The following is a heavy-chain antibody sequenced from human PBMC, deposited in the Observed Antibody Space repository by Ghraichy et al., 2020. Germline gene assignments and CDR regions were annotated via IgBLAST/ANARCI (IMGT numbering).Heavy chain of an antibody. CDR1: GASIRYYY. Sequence: SETLSLTCTVSGASIRYYYWSWIRQPPGKGLEWIAYIYNSGTTNYNPSLKSRVTISSDTSKNQVSLKVTSVTAADTAIYYCAKTTVTTMGDAFNIWGQGTMVAVSS. V-gene: IGHV4-59*01. CDR3: AKTTVTTMGDAFNI. J-gene: IGHJ3*02. D-gene: IGHD4-17*01. CDR2: IYNSGTT.